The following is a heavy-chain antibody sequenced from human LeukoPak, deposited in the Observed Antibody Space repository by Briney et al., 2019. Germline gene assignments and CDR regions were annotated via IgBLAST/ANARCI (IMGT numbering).Heavy chain of an antibody. J-gene: IGHJ3*02. CDR3: ARGKINQYYYDSSGQAAFDI. D-gene: IGHD3-22*01. CDR2: INDSGST. V-gene: IGHV4-34*01. CDR1: GGYFSGYY. Sequence: SETLSLTCAVYGGYFSGYYWSWIRQPPGKGLEWIGGINDSGSTNYNPSLKSRVTISVDTSKNQFSLKLSSVTAADTAVYYCARGKINQYYYDSSGQAAFDIRGQGTMVTVSS.